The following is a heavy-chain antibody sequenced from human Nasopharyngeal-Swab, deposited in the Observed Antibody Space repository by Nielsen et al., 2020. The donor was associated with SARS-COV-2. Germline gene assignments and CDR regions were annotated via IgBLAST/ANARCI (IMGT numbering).Heavy chain of an antibody. J-gene: IGHJ4*02. D-gene: IGHD4-17*01. V-gene: IGHV3-74*01. CDR3: VRDVIATVTTPPDY. Sequence: GESLKISCAASGFTFGNYWMSWVRQAPGKGLVWVSRINSDGTSTAYADSVKGRFTISRDNAKNSLYLQMNTLRAEDTAVYYCVRDVIATVTTPPDYWGQGTLVTVSS. CDR2: INSDGTST. CDR1: GFTFGNYW.